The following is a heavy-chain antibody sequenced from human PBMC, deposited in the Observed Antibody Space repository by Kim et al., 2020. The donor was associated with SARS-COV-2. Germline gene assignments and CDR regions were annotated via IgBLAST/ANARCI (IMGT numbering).Heavy chain of an antibody. CDR3: ARHGRSAELRVFYDP. CDR2: IFYSGDT. CDR1: GGSIDNYY. Sequence: SETLSLTCTVSGGSIDNYYWSWIRQPPGKGLEWIGYIFYSGDTYYNPSLKSRVTISIDASGTQFSLRLRSVTAADTAKYYCARHGRSAELRVFYDPWGQG. J-gene: IGHJ5*02. V-gene: IGHV4-59*08. D-gene: IGHD3-10*01.